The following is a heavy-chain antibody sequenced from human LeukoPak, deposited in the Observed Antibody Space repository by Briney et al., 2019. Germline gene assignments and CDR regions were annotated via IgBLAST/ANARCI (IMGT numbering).Heavy chain of an antibody. V-gene: IGHV3-21*01. CDR3: ARVSAGVIGMKDVFDI. D-gene: IGHD3-16*02. J-gene: IGHJ3*02. Sequence: GGSLRLSCAASGFNFSRYSMNWVRQTPGKGLEWVSSISGSSSYIYYADSVKGRFTISRHNAKNSLYLQMNSLRAEDTAVYYCARVSAGVIGMKDVFDIWGQGTMVTVSS. CDR2: ISGSSSYI. CDR1: GFNFSRYS.